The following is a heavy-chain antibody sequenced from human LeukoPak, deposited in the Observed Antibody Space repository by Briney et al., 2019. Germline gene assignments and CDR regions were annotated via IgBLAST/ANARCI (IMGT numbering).Heavy chain of an antibody. Sequence: GGSLRLSCAASGFTFDDYAMPWVRQAPGKGLEWVSGISWNSGSIGYADSVKGRFTISRDNAKNSLYLQMNSLRAEDTALYYCAKDVVPAVRTPLFDYWGQGTLVTVSS. D-gene: IGHD2-2*01. CDR3: AKDVVPAVRTPLFDY. J-gene: IGHJ4*02. V-gene: IGHV3-9*01. CDR2: ISWNSGSI. CDR1: GFTFDDYA.